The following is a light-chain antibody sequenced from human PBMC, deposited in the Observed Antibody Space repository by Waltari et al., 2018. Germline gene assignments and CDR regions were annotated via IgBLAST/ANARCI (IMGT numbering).Light chain of an antibody. CDR1: SPNIGAGYE. CDR2: GNS. Sequence: QSVLTQPPSVSGAPGQRVTISCTGSSPNIGAGYELHWYQQLPGTAPKLLIYGNSNRPSGVPDRFSGSKSGTSASLAITGLQAEDEADYYCQSYDSSLSGDVVFGGGTKLTVL. CDR3: QSYDSSLSGDVV. V-gene: IGLV1-40*01. J-gene: IGLJ2*01.